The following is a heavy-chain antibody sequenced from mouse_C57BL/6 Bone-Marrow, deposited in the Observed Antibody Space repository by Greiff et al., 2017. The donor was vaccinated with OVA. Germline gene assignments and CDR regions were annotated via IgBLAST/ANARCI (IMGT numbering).Heavy chain of an antibody. J-gene: IGHJ1*03. V-gene: IGHV5-9-1*02. D-gene: IGHD1-1*01. Sequence: EVQVVESGEGLVKPGGSLKLSCAASGFTFSSYAMSWVRQTPEKRLEWVAYISSGGDYISYADTVKGRLPISRDNARKTLYLQMSSLKSEDTAMYYCTRDLLYGSSRERYFDVWGTGTTVTVSS. CDR2: ISSGGDYI. CDR3: TRDLLYGSSRERYFDV. CDR1: GFTFSSYA.